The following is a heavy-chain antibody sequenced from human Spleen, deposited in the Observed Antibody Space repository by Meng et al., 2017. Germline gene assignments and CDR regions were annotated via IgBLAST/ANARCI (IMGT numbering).Heavy chain of an antibody. Sequence: GESLKISCAASGFTFSDYYMSWIRQAPGKGLEWVSYISSSGSTIYYADSVKGRFTISRDNSKNSLYLQMNSLRAEDMALYYCAKVSDSWYYFDYWGQGTTVTVSS. CDR3: AKVSDSWYYFDY. V-gene: IGHV3-11*01. CDR2: ISSSGSTI. D-gene: IGHD6-13*01. J-gene: IGHJ4*03. CDR1: GFTFSDYY.